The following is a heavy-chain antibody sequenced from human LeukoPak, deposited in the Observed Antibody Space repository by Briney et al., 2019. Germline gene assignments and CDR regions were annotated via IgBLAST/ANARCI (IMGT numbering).Heavy chain of an antibody. D-gene: IGHD1-26*01. CDR1: GYTLTGYY. V-gene: IGHV1-2*02. CDR2: INPNSGGT. CDR3: ARLRGSYYPYFDY. J-gene: IGHJ4*02. Sequence: ASVKVSCKASGYTLTGYYMHWVRQAPGQGLEWMGWINPNSGGTNYAQKFQGRVTMTRDTSISTAYMELSSLRSEDTAVYYCARLRGSYYPYFDYWGQGTLVTVSS.